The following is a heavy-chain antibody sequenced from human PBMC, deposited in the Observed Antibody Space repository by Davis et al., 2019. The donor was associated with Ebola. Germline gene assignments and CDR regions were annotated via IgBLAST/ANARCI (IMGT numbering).Heavy chain of an antibody. CDR3: ATTYGDYRWGYFDY. Sequence: SVKVSCKASGGTFSSYAISWVRQAPGQGLEWMGGIIPIFGTANYAQKFQGRVTITADESTSTAYMKLSSLRSEDTAVYYCATTYGDYRWGYFDYWGQGTLVTVSS. D-gene: IGHD4-17*01. CDR2: IIPIFGTA. J-gene: IGHJ4*02. V-gene: IGHV1-69*13. CDR1: GGTFSSYA.